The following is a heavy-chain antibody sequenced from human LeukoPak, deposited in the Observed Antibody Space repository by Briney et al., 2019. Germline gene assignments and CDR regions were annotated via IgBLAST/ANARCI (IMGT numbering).Heavy chain of an antibody. J-gene: IGHJ4*02. CDR2: INPSGGST. CDR1: GYTFTSYY. V-gene: IGHV1-46*01. CDR3: ARDNALAVALDY. Sequence: ASVKVSCKASGYTFTSYYMHWVRQAPGQGLEWMGIINPSGGSTSYAQKFQGRVTINADQSTTTAYMELRSLRSDDTAVYYCARDNALAVALDYWGQGTLVTVSS. D-gene: IGHD6-19*01.